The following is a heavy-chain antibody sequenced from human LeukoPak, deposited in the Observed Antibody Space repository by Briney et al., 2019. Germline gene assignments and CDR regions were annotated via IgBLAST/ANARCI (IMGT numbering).Heavy chain of an antibody. J-gene: IGHJ6*03. D-gene: IGHD6-13*01. Sequence: GASVKVSCKASGYTFTGYYMHWVRQAPGQGLEGMGWINPNSGGAKYAQNFRGRVIMTTDTSISTAYMELSSLRSDDTAVYYCARSSPPTYYHFYYYMDVWGKGTTVTVSS. CDR3: ARSSPPTYYHFYYYMDV. V-gene: IGHV1-2*02. CDR1: GYTFTGYY. CDR2: INPNSGGA.